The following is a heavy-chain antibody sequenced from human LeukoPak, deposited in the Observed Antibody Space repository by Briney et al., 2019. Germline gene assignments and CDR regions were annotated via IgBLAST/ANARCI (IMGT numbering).Heavy chain of an antibody. V-gene: IGHV3-73*01. D-gene: IGHD1-1*01. Sequence: PGGSLRLSCAASGFTFSGSAMHWVRQASGKGLEWVGRIRSKANSYATAYAASVKGSFTISRDDSKNTAYLQMNSLKAEDTAVYYCTRHVTGVVGTTGGDYWGQGTLVTVSS. CDR3: TRHVTGVVGTTGGDY. CDR1: GFTFSGSA. CDR2: IRSKANSYAT. J-gene: IGHJ4*02.